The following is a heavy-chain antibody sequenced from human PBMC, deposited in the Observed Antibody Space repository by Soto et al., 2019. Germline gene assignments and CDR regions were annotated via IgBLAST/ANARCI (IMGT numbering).Heavy chain of an antibody. CDR1: GFTFSSYA. V-gene: IGHV3-30-3*01. Sequence: GGSLRLSCAASGFTFSSYAMHWVRQAPGKGLEWVAVISYDGSNKYYADSVKGRFTISRDNSKNTLYLQMNSLRAEDTAVYYCARGYSSGWYGRINMDYWGQGTLVTVSS. CDR3: ARGYSSGWYGRINMDY. D-gene: IGHD6-19*01. J-gene: IGHJ4*02. CDR2: ISYDGSNK.